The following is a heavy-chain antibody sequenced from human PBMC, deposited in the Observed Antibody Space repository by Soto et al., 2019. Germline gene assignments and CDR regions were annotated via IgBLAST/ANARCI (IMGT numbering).Heavy chain of an antibody. CDR3: ARSGSTSCFHY. CDR1: GGYSSSGGYY. V-gene: IGHV4-31*03. CDR2: IYYSGST. D-gene: IGHD2-2*01. Sequence: QVQLQESGPGLVKPSQTLSLTCTVSGGYSSSGGYYWSWIRQHPAKGMECIGYIYYSGSTYYNTSLKSRVTLSVDTSKTQFSLKLSSVTAAATAVYYCARSGSTSCFHYWGQGTLVTVSS. J-gene: IGHJ4*02.